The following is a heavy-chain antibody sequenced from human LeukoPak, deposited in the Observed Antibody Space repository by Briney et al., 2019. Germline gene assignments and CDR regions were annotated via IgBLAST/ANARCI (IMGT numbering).Heavy chain of an antibody. V-gene: IGHV3-23*01. CDR3: AKDRTAGASYWYFDL. J-gene: IGHJ2*01. CDR1: GVTLSNYA. D-gene: IGHD1-26*01. CDR2: ISSSGSGGNT. Sequence: GGSLRLSCVASGVTLSNYAMSWARQAPGKGLEWVSGISSSGSGGNTYYADSVKGRFTISRDSSRNTLFLHMNTLRAEDTAIYYCAKDRTAGASYWYFDLWGRGTLVTVSS.